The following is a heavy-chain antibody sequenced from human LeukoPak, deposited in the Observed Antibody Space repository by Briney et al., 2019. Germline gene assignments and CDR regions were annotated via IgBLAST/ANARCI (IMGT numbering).Heavy chain of an antibody. CDR2: ISPASGRT. CDR3: AREMWCSSGDCYLNVFDF. D-gene: IGHD2-21*02. Sequence: ASVRVSCKASGYTFKTYGIIWVRQAPGQGLEWMGYISPASGRTTYAQSLQGRVTLTTDTPTTTAHMELRSLRSDDTAVYYCAREMWCSSGDCYLNVFDFWGQGTLVTVSP. J-gene: IGHJ3*01. CDR1: GYTFKTYG. V-gene: IGHV1-18*01.